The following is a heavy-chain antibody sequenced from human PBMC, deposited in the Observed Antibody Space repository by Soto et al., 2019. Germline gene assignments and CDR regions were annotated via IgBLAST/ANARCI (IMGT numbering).Heavy chain of an antibody. CDR2: IYYSGST. CDR3: ARGVHDILTGYHPTYYYYGMDV. CDR1: GGSISSGGYY. D-gene: IGHD3-9*01. V-gene: IGHV4-30-4*01. Sequence: PSETLSLTCTVSGGSISSGGYYWSWIRQTPGKGMEWIGYIYYSGSTYYNPSLKSRVTISVDTSKNQFSLKLSSVTAADTAVYYCARGVHDILTGYHPTYYYYGMDVWGQGTTVTVSS. J-gene: IGHJ6*02.